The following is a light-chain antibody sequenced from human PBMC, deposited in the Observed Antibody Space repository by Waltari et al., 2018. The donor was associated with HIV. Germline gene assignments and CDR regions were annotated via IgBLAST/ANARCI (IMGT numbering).Light chain of an antibody. Sequence: QSVLTQPPSASGTPGQRVSISCSGSDSNIGRNYVYWYQQVAGTAPKLLIYRDNQRPSGVSDRFSGSKSGSSAYLAISGLRSEDEAAYFCAVWDDSLTGVIFGGKTKLTVL. CDR1: DSNIGRNY. CDR3: AVWDDSLTGVI. CDR2: RDN. V-gene: IGLV1-47*01. J-gene: IGLJ2*01.